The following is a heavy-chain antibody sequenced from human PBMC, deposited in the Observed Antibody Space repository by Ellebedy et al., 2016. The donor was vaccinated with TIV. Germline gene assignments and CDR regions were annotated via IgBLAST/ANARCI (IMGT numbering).Heavy chain of an antibody. Sequence: MPGGSLRLSCTVSGGSISSYYWSWIRQPAGKGLEWIGRIYTSGSTNYNPSLKSRVTMSVDTSKNQFSLKLSSVTAADTAVYYCARSPYYYDSSGSAGRWFDPWGQGTLVTVSS. J-gene: IGHJ5*02. CDR1: GGSISSYY. D-gene: IGHD3-22*01. CDR2: IYTSGST. CDR3: ARSPYYYDSSGSAGRWFDP. V-gene: IGHV4-4*07.